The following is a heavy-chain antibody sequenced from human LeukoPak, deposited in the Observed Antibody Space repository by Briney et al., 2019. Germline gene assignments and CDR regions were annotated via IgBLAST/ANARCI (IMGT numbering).Heavy chain of an antibody. CDR3: ARGWLGIVVVTAIPWYFDY. J-gene: IGHJ4*02. V-gene: IGHV3-30*03. D-gene: IGHD2-21*02. Sequence: GGSLRLSCAASGFTFSSYGIHWVRQAPGKGLEWVAVISYDGSDKYYADSVKGRFTISRDNSKNTLYLQMNSLRAEDTAVYYCARGWLGIVVVTAIPWYFDYWGQGTLVTVSS. CDR2: ISYDGSDK. CDR1: GFTFSSYG.